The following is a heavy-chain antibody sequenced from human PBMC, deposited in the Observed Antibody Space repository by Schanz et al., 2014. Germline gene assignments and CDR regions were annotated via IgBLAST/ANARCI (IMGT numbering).Heavy chain of an antibody. CDR1: GFNFGDYY. J-gene: IGHJ4*02. Sequence: DVQLVESGGGLVQSGGSLRLSCAASGFNFGDYYMTWVRQAPGKGLEWVSAISGSGGSTYYADSVKGRFTISRDNSKNTLYLQMNSLRAEDTAVYYCARDDGGGYNQIDYWGQGALVTVSS. D-gene: IGHD5-12*01. V-gene: IGHV3-23*04. CDR2: ISGSGGST. CDR3: ARDDGGGYNQIDY.